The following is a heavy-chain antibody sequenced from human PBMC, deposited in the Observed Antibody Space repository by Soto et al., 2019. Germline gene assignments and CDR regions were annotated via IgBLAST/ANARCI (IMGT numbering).Heavy chain of an antibody. CDR3: ARDGYSSGWYWFDP. D-gene: IGHD6-19*01. J-gene: IGHJ5*02. CDR2: INAGNGNT. Sequence: ASVKLSCKASGYTFTSYAMHWVRQAPGQRLEWMGWINAGNGNTKYSQKFQGRVTITRDTSASTAYMELSSLRSEDTAVYYCARDGYSSGWYWFDPWGQGTLVTVSS. V-gene: IGHV1-3*01. CDR1: GYTFTSYA.